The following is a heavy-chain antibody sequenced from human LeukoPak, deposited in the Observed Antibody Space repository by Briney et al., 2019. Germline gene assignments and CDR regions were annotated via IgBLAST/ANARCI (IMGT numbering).Heavy chain of an antibody. CDR2: INPNNGGT. J-gene: IGHJ3*02. Sequence: GASVKVSCKASEYTFTGYYIHWVRQAPGQGLEWMGRINPNNGGTNYAQKFQGRVTMTRDMSMSTAYMELSRLRSVDTAVYYCAGEDNSSGYRPFDIWGQGTMVTVPS. V-gene: IGHV1-2*06. CDR3: AGEDNSSGYRPFDI. D-gene: IGHD3-22*01. CDR1: EYTFTGYY.